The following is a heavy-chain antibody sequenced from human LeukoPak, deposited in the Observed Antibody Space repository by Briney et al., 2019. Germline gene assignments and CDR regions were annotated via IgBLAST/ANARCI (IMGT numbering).Heavy chain of an antibody. Sequence: SETLSLTCTVSGGSISSYYWSWVRQSPGRGLEWIGYIYSTGSTNYNPSLKSRVTISVDTSKNQFSLKLSSVTAADTAVYYCATTIAAAGTGNWFDPWGQGTLVTVSS. CDR3: ATTIAAAGTGNWFDP. V-gene: IGHV4-59*08. CDR1: GGSISSYY. J-gene: IGHJ5*02. D-gene: IGHD6-13*01. CDR2: IYSTGST.